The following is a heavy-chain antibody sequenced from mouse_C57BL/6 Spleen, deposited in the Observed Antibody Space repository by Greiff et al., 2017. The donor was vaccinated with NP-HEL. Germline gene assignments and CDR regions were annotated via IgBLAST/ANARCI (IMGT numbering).Heavy chain of an antibody. J-gene: IGHJ4*01. Sequence: EVMLVESGGGLVQPGGSLSLSCAASGFTFTDYYMSWVRQPPGKALEWLGFIRHKANGYTTEYSASVKGRFTISRDNSQSILYLQMNALRAEDSATYDCARHNFFYAMDYWGQGTSVTVSS. CDR3: ARHNFFYAMDY. CDR1: GFTFTDYY. CDR2: IRHKANGYTT. V-gene: IGHV7-3*01.